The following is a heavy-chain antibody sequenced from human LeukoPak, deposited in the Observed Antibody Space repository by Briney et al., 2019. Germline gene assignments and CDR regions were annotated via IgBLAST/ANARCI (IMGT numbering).Heavy chain of an antibody. CDR2: INHSGST. D-gene: IGHD2-2*01. CDR3: ARGGVEPAAFDY. Sequence: KPSETLSLTCAVYGGSFSGYYWSWIRQPPGKGLEWIGEINHSGSTNYNPSLKSRVTISVDTSKNQFSLKLSSVTAADTAMYYCARGGVEPAAFDYWGQGTLVTVSS. J-gene: IGHJ4*02. V-gene: IGHV4-34*01. CDR1: GGSFSGYY.